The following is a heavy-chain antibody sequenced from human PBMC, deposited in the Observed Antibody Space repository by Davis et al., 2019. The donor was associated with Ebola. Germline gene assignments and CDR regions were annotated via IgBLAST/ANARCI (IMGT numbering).Heavy chain of an antibody. J-gene: IGHJ5*02. D-gene: IGHD5-12*01. CDR2: IIPIFGTA. Sequence: SVKISCKAAGGTISRYAISWVRQAAGQGLEWMGGIIPIFGTANYAQKFQGRVTITADESTSTAYMELSSLRSEDTAVYYCARRGYSGYDYWFDPWDQGTLVTVSS. CDR1: GGTISRYA. V-gene: IGHV1-69*13. CDR3: ARRGYSGYDYWFDP.